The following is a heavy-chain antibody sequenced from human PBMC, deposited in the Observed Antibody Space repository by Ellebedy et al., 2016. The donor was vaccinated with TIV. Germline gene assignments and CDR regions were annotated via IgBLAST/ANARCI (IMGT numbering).Heavy chain of an antibody. D-gene: IGHD3-10*01. CDR2: ISGSGGST. Sequence: GESLKISCAASGFTFSSYAMSWVRQAPGKGLEWVSAISGSGGSTYYADSVKGRFTISRDNSKNTLYLQMNSLRAEDTAVYYCAKGAGLLWFGEGGDAFDIWGQGTMVTVSS. CDR3: AKGAGLLWFGEGGDAFDI. CDR1: GFTFSSYA. J-gene: IGHJ3*02. V-gene: IGHV3-23*01.